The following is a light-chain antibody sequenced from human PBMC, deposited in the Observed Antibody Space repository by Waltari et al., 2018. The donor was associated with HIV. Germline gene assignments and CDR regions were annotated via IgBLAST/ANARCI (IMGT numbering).Light chain of an antibody. J-gene: IGKJ2*02. CDR1: QSVSSSY. CDR2: GAS. V-gene: IGKV3-20*01. Sequence: TQSPGTLSLSPGERATLSCRASQSVSSSYLAWYQQKPGQAPRLLIYGASSRATGIPDRFSGSGSGTDFTLTISRLEPEDFAVYYCQQYGSSPPCTFGQGTKLEIK. CDR3: QQYGSSPPCT.